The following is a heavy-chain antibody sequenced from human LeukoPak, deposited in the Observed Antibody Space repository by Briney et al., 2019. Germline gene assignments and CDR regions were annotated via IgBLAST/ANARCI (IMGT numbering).Heavy chain of an antibody. CDR3: ASSGYDPYDYYYYYMDV. V-gene: IGHV4-61*02. D-gene: IGHD5-12*01. CDR1: GGSISSSSYY. Sequence: SETLSLTCTVSGGSISSSSYYWGWIRQPAGKGLEWIGRIYTSGSTNYNPSLKSRVTISVDTSKNQFSLKLSSVTAADTAVYYCASSGYDPYDYYYYYMDVWGKGTTVTISS. CDR2: IYTSGST. J-gene: IGHJ6*03.